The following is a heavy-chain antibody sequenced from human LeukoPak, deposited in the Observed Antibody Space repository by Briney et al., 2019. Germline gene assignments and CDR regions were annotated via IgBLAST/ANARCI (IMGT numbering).Heavy chain of an antibody. CDR2: IYTSGST. D-gene: IGHD3-9*01. Sequence: SQTLSLTCTVSGGSISSGSYYWSWIRQPAGKGLEWIGRIYTSGSTNYNPSLKSRVTMSVDTSKNQFSLKLSSVTAADTAVYYCAKDHYDILTGYYIRFDPWGQGTLVTVSS. CDR1: GGSISSGSYY. V-gene: IGHV4-61*02. J-gene: IGHJ5*02. CDR3: AKDHYDILTGYYIRFDP.